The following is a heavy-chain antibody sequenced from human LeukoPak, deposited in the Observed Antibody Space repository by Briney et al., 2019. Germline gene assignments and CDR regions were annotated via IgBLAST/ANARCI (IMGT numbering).Heavy chain of an antibody. D-gene: IGHD2-15*01. J-gene: IGHJ4*02. CDR1: GFTFRNYW. CDR2: IKEDGSEK. V-gene: IGHV3-7*01. Sequence: GGSQRLSCAASGFTFRNYWMSWVRQAPGEGLEWVANIKEDGSEKYYVDSVKGRFVISRDNAKNSLYLQMDSLRVDDTAIYYCARDQEGGAGSCYFDFWGQGALVTVSS. CDR3: ARDQEGGAGSCYFDF.